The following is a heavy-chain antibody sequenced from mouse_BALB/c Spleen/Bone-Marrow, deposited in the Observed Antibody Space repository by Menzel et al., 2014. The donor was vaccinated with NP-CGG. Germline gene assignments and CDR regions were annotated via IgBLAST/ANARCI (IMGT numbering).Heavy chain of an antibody. CDR3: ARPGTWGYFDY. CDR1: GFDFSRYW. V-gene: IGHV4-1*02. D-gene: IGHD4-1*01. Sequence: EVNVVESGGGLVQPGGSLKLSCAASGFDFSRYWMSWVRQAPGKGLEWIGEINPDSSMINYTPSLKDKFIISRDNAKNTLYLQMSKVRSEDTALYYCARPGTWGYFDYWGQGTTLTVSS. CDR2: INPDSSMI. J-gene: IGHJ2*01.